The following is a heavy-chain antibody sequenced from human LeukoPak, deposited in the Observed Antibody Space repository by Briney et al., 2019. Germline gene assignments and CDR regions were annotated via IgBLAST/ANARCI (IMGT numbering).Heavy chain of an antibody. CDR1: GFTFSAYE. J-gene: IGHJ4*02. V-gene: IGHV3-48*03. CDR2: ISDSGSTI. D-gene: IGHD3-22*01. CDR3: ATIAPLYYYDRSDYYQGNDY. Sequence: GGSLRLSCAASGFTFSAYEMNWVRQAPGKGLEWVSYISDSGSTIYYADSVKGRFTISRDNAKNSLYLQMNSPRAEDTAVYYCATIAPLYYYDRSDYYQGNDYWGQGTLVTVSS.